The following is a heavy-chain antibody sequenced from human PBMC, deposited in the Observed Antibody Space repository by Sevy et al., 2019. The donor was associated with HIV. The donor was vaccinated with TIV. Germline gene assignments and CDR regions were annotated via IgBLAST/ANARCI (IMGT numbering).Heavy chain of an antibody. V-gene: IGHV1-18*01. D-gene: IGHD2-15*01. J-gene: IGHJ4*02. CDR3: ARAYCSGGRCYSLAY. CDR1: GYTFNTYR. Sequence: ASVKVSCKVSGYTFNTYRIHWVRQAPGQGLEWMGWVSPHNGDTNYAQRFQGRITMFTDSSTSTAYMELRNLRSDDTALYYCARAYCSGGRCYSLAYWGQGTLVTVSS. CDR2: VSPHNGDT.